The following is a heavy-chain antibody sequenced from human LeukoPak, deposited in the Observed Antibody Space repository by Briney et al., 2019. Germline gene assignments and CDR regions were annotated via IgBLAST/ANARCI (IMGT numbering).Heavy chain of an antibody. CDR1: GYSFTSYW. J-gene: IGHJ6*04. D-gene: IGHD4-17*01. CDR3: ARRNGDYYYGMDV. Sequence: GESLKISCKGSGYSFTSYWIGWVRQMPGKGLESMGIIYPGDSDTRYSPSFQGQATISADKSISTAYLQWSSLKASDTAMYYCARRNGDYYYGMDVWGKGTTVTVSS. V-gene: IGHV5-51*01. CDR2: IYPGDSDT.